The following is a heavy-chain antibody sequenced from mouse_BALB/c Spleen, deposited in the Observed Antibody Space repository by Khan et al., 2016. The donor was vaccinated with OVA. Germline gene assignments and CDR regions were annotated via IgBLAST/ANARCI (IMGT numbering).Heavy chain of an antibody. CDR3: ARVGYSPWFDY. V-gene: IGHV14-1*02. CDR1: GFNIKDYY. D-gene: IGHD2-3*01. J-gene: IGHJ3*01. Sequence: IQLVQSGTELVRPGAFVRLSCKASGFNIKDYYIHWVKQRPEQGLEWIGWIDPENGNTISDPKFQGKASITADTSSNTAYLQLSSLTSEDTAVYYCARVGYSPWFDYGGQGTLVTVSA. CDR2: IDPENGNT.